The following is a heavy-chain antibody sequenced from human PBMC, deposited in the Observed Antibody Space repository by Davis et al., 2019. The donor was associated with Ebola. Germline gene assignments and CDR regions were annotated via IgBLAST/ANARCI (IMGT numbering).Heavy chain of an antibody. CDR2: IYYSGST. Sequence: PSETLSLTCTVSGGSISSYYWSWIRQPPGKGLEWIGYIYYSGSTNYNPSLKSRVTISVDTSKNQFSLKLSSVTAADTAVYYCARRVPAKEYFDYWGQGTLVTVSS. J-gene: IGHJ4*02. CDR1: GGSISSYY. CDR3: ARRVPAKEYFDY. D-gene: IGHD2-2*01. V-gene: IGHV4-59*01.